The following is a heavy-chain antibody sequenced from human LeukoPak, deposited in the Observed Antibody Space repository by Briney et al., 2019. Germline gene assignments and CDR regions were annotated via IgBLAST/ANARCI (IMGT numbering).Heavy chain of an antibody. CDR3: AKSVRYFDWLGDFDY. CDR1: GFTFSSYA. J-gene: IGHJ4*02. CDR2: ISGSGGST. V-gene: IGHV3-23*01. D-gene: IGHD3-9*01. Sequence: PGGALRLSCAASGFTFSSYAMSWVGQAPGKGLEWVSAISGSGGSTYYADSVKGRFTISRDNSKNTLYLQMNSLRAEDTAVYYCAKSVRYFDWLGDFDYWGQGTLVTVSS.